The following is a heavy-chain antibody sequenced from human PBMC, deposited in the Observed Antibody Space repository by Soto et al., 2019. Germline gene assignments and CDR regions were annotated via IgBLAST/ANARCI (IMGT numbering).Heavy chain of an antibody. V-gene: IGHV1-69*04. CDR1: GGTFSIYT. CDR3: ARDSGPVYGDYASNAFDI. D-gene: IGHD4-17*01. J-gene: IGHJ3*02. Sequence: SVKVSCKASGGTFSIYTISWVRQAPGQGLEWMGRIIPILGIANYAQKFQGRVTITADKSTSTACMELSSLRSEDTAVYYCARDSGPVYGDYASNAFDIWGQGTMVTVSS. CDR2: IIPILGIA.